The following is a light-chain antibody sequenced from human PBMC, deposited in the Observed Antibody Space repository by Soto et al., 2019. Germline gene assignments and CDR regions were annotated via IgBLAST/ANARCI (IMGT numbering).Light chain of an antibody. Sequence: DIQITQSPSTLSASVGDRGTITCRASQSISSWLAWYQQKPGKAPKLLISGASTLESGVPSRFSGSGSVTEFTLTISSLQPDDFATYYCQQYHSYSTFGQGTKVDIK. CDR1: QSISSW. V-gene: IGKV1-5*01. CDR2: GAS. CDR3: QQYHSYST. J-gene: IGKJ1*01.